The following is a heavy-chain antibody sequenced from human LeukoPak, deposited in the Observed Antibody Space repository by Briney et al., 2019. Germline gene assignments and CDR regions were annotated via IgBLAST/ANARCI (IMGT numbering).Heavy chain of an antibody. V-gene: IGHV3-7*01. CDR1: GFTFSSYW. D-gene: IGHD2-2*01. CDR2: IKQDGSEK. Sequence: GGSLRLSCAASGFTFSSYWMSWVRQAPGKGLEWVANIKQDGSEKYYVDSVKGRFTISRDNAKNSLYLQMNSLRSEDTAVYYCARDRCSSTSCFFDYWGQGTLVTVSS. J-gene: IGHJ4*02. CDR3: ARDRCSSTSCFFDY.